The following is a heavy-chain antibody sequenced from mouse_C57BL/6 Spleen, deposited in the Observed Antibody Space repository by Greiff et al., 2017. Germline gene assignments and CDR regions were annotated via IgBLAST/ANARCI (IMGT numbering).Heavy chain of an antibody. J-gene: IGHJ1*03. CDR3: ARLTTVVARYFDV. Sequence: QVQLKQPGAELVRPGSSVKLSCKASGYTFTSYWMHWVKQRPIQGLEWIGNIDPSDSATHYNQKFKDKATLTVDKSSSTAYMQLSSLTSEDSAVYYCARLTTVVARYFDVWGTGTTVTVSS. CDR2: IDPSDSAT. D-gene: IGHD1-1*01. V-gene: IGHV1-52*01. CDR1: GYTFTSYW.